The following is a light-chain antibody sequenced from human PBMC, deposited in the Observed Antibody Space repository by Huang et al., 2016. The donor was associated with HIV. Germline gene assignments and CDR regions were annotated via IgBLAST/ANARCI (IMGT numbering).Light chain of an antibody. V-gene: IGKV3-11*01. CDR1: QSVSSD. CDR3: QQRSNWPRIT. J-gene: IGKJ5*01. CDR2: DTS. Sequence: EIVMTQSPATLALSPGERATLSCRASQSVSSDLAWYQQKPGQAPRLLIYDTSNRATGIPARVSGRGSATDFTLTISSLEPEDYAVYYCQQRSNWPRITFGQGTRLEIK.